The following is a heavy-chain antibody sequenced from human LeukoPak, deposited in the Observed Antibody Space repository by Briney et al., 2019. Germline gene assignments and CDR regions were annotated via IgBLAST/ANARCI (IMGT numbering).Heavy chain of an antibody. V-gene: IGHV3-30-3*01. D-gene: IGHD6-13*01. Sequence: GGSLRLSCAASGFTFSSYAMHWARQAPGKGLEWVAVISYDGSNKYYADSVKGRFTISRDNSKNTLYLQMNSLRAEDTAVYYCAMSIAAAGPYYFDYWGQGTLVTVSS. CDR2: ISYDGSNK. J-gene: IGHJ4*02. CDR3: AMSIAAAGPYYFDY. CDR1: GFTFSSYA.